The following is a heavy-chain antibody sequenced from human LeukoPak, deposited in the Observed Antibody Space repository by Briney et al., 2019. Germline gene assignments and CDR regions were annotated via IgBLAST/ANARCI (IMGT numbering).Heavy chain of an antibody. V-gene: IGHV4-59*11. CDR3: ATRPAGNTWAAIFDF. J-gene: IGHJ5*01. D-gene: IGHD6-6*01. Sequence: SETLSLTCTVFGSMSNHFWSWIRQPPGKGLEWIGYIYDTGATDYNPSLKSRVTMSVDTSANQFSLKLSSVTTADTAVYYCATRPAGNTWAAIFDFWSQGTLVTVSS. CDR2: IYDTGAT. CDR1: GSMSNHF.